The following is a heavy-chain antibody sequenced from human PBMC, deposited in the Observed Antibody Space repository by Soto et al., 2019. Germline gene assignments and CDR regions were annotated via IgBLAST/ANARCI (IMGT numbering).Heavy chain of an antibody. CDR2: TYYSGNT. Sequence: QLQLQESGPGLVKPSETLSLTCTVSGGSISSRSYYWGWIRQPPGKGLEWIGSTYYSGNTYYNPSLKRRVILSVDTSKNQFSLKLSSVTAADTAVYYCARQGKDSSSWREDFDYYNGMDVWGQGTTVTVSS. J-gene: IGHJ6*02. CDR1: GGSISSRSYY. CDR3: ARQGKDSSSWREDFDYYNGMDV. V-gene: IGHV4-39*01. D-gene: IGHD6-13*01.